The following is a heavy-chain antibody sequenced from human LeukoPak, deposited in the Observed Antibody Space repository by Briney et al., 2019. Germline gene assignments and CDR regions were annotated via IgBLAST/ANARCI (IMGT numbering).Heavy chain of an antibody. Sequence: SETLSLTCTVSGGSISSGGYYWSWIRQHPGKGLEWIGYIYYSGSTYYNPSLKSRVTISVDTSKNRFSLKLSSVTAADTAVYYCARESASSRPGEDDAFDIWGQGTMVTVSS. D-gene: IGHD3-10*01. V-gene: IGHV4-31*03. CDR1: GGSISSGGYY. CDR2: IYYSGST. J-gene: IGHJ3*02. CDR3: ARESASSRPGEDDAFDI.